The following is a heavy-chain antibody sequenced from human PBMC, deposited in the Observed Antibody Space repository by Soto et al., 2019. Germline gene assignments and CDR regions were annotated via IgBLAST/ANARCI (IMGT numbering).Heavy chain of an antibody. Sequence: QVQLQESGPGLVKPSETLSRTCTVSGGSVSSGTYQWSWIRQSPGKGLEWIGYIHYTGNTNYNPSLKVPVSISVDTTTDHFSLRLTSVTAAATALYFWARLHFYDFWGRSVAMDVWGQGTAVTVSS. CDR3: ARLHFYDFWGRSVAMDV. CDR1: GGSVSSGTYQ. D-gene: IGHD3-3*01. V-gene: IGHV4-61*03. J-gene: IGHJ6*02. CDR2: IHYTGNT.